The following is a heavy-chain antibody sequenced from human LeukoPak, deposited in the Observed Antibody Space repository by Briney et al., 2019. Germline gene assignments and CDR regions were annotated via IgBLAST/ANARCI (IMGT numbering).Heavy chain of an antibody. V-gene: IGHV4-61*02. D-gene: IGHD5/OR15-5a*01. CDR2: ISNNSGT. CDR3: ARETRDLNSPSWGLYDTYYYLDA. CDR1: PGSLDSGLYY. Sequence: PAETLSLTCAVSPGSLDSGLYYWTWIRQPAGKGLEWIGRISNNSGTAYNPSLRRRVNITIDTSNNRLSLKVTSVTPEDTAVYYCARETRDLNSPSWGLYDTYYYLDAWGKGTTVTVSS. J-gene: IGHJ6*03.